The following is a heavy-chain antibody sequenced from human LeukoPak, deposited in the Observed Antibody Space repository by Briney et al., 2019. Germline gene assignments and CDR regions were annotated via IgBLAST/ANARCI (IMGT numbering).Heavy chain of an antibody. J-gene: IGHJ4*02. D-gene: IGHD4-17*01. CDR1: GFTFSDYW. V-gene: IGHV3-74*01. CDR3: ARDLGGYGDYGTNFDY. Sequence: PGGSLRLSCAASGFTFSDYWMHWVRQAPGKGLVWVSRISSDGSRVTYADSVKGRFTISRDNAKNTLYLQMNSLRAEDTAVYYRARDLGGYGDYGTNFDYWGQGTLVTVSS. CDR2: ISSDGSRV.